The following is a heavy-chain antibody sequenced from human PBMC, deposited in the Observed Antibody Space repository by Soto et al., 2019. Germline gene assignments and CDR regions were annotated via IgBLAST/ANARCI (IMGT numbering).Heavy chain of an antibody. J-gene: IGHJ6*02. Sequence: SETLSLTCDVYGGSFSGYYWSWVRQPPGKWLEWIGEIIHSGSTNYNPSLKSRVTMSIGKSKNQFSLNLSSVTAADTAVYYCARGPFPGYYDSTGYYSAYYALDVWGQGXTVTVYS. CDR1: GGSFSGYY. CDR2: IIHSGST. V-gene: IGHV4-34*01. CDR3: ARGPFPGYYDSTGYYSAYYALDV. D-gene: IGHD3-22*01.